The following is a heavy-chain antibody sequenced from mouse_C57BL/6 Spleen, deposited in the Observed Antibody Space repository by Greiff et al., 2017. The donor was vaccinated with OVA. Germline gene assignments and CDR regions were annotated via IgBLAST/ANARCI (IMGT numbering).Heavy chain of an antibody. D-gene: IGHD3-2*02. Sequence: VKLMESGPGLVAPSQSLSITCTVSGFSLTSYGVSWVRQPPGKGLEWLGVIWGDGSTNYHSALISRLSIRKDNSKSQVFLTLNSLQTDDTATYYCAKRSSGYSYYAMDYWGQGTPVPVPS. J-gene: IGHJ4*01. CDR2: IWGDGST. CDR1: GFSLTSYG. CDR3: AKRSSGYSYYAMDY. V-gene: IGHV2-3*01.